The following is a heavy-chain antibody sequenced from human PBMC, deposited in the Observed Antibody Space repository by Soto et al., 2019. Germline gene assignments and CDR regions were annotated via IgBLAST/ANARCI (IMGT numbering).Heavy chain of an antibody. CDR3: ARPGYCYGYVFVHFDY. J-gene: IGHJ4*02. CDR2: IYWDDDK. V-gene: IGHV2-5*02. Sequence: SGPTLVNPTQTLTLTCTFSGFSLSTSGVGVGWIRQPPGKALEWLALIYWDDDKRYSPSLKSRLTITKDTSKNQVVLTMTNMDPVDTATYYCARPGYCYGYVFVHFDYWGQGTLVTVSS. CDR1: GFSLSTSGVG. D-gene: IGHD5-18*01.